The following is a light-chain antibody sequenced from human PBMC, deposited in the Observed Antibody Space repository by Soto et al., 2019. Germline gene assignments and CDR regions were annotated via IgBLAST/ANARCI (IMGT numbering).Light chain of an antibody. CDR3: QSYDSSLSGYV. J-gene: IGLJ1*01. V-gene: IGLV1-40*01. CDR2: GNS. CDR1: SSNIGAGYD. Sequence: QSVLTQPPSVSGAPGQRVTSSCTGISSNIGAGYDVHWYQQLPGTAPKLLIYGNSNRPSGVPDRFSGSKSGTSASLAITGLQAEDEADYYCQSYDSSLSGYVFGTGTKLTVL.